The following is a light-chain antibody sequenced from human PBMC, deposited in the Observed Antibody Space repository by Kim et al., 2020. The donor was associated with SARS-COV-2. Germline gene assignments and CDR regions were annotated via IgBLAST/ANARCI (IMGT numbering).Light chain of an antibody. Sequence: LSAAVGDRVTITCRASQSVTSWFAWYQQKPGTAPTLLIYKTSTLESGVPSRFSGSGYGTEFTLTISSLQPDDFATYYCQQYYSYVTFGQGTKLEIK. CDR2: KTS. J-gene: IGKJ2*01. CDR3: QQYYSYVT. CDR1: QSVTSW. V-gene: IGKV1-5*03.